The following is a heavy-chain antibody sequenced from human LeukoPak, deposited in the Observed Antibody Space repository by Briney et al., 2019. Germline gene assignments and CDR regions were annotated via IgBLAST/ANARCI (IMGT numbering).Heavy chain of an antibody. CDR2: INPNRGGT. D-gene: IGHD3-10*01. J-gene: IGHJ5*02. Sequence: ASVKVSCKASGYTFTDYYIHWVRQAPGQGLEWMGWINPNRGGTNYAHKFQGRVTMTRDTSISTAYMELTRLRSDDTAVYYCARVQRGESWFDPWGQGTLVTGSS. CDR3: ARVQRGESWFDP. V-gene: IGHV1-2*02. CDR1: GYTFTDYY.